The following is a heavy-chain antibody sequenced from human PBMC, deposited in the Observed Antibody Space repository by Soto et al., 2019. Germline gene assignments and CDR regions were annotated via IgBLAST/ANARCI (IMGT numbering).Heavy chain of an antibody. V-gene: IGHV3-30-3*01. CDR2: ISYDGSNK. D-gene: IGHD3-9*01. CDR3: ARGNDILTGYDAFDI. J-gene: IGHJ3*02. Sequence: GGSLRLSCAASGFTFSSYAMHWVRQAPGKGLEWVAVISYDGSNKYYADSVKGRFTISRDNSKNTLYLQMNSLRAEDTAVYYCARGNDILTGYDAFDIWGQGTMVTVSS. CDR1: GFTFSSYA.